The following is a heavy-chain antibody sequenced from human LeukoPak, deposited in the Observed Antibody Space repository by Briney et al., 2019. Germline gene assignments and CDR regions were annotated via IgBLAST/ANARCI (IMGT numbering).Heavy chain of an antibody. CDR1: GGSISSYY. CDR3: ARHYKQGISGSFYFDY. D-gene: IGHD1-26*01. CDR2: IYYSGST. J-gene: IGHJ4*02. Sequence: SETLSLTCTVSGGSISSYYWSWIRQPPGKGLGWIGYIYYSGSTNYNPSLKSRVTISVDTSKNQFSLKLSSVTAADTAVYYCARHYKQGISGSFYFDYWGQGTLVTVSS. V-gene: IGHV4-59*08.